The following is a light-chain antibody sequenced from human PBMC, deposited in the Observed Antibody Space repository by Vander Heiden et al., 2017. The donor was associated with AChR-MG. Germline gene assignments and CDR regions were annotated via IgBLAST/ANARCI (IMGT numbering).Light chain of an antibody. Sequence: EIVLTQSLGTLSLSPGERATLSCRASQSYPYNSLVWYQQKPGQAPRHLINGASSRATGIPDRFSGTGSGTEFTLTVTRMEPEDFAVYYCQIYGGSQGYIYGPGTKLEL. J-gene: IGKJ2*01. CDR3: QIYGGSQGYI. V-gene: IGKV3-20*01. CDR2: GAS. CDR1: QSYPYNS.